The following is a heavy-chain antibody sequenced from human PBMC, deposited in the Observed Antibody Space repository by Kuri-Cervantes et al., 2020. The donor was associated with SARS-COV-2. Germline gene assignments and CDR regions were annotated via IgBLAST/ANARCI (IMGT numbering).Heavy chain of an antibody. CDR1: GFTFSSYG. J-gene: IGHJ4*02. D-gene: IGHD5-18*01. V-gene: IGHV3-30*03. Sequence: GGSLRLSCAASGFTFSSYGMHWVRQAPGKGLEWVAVISYDGSNKYYADSVKGRFTISRDNSKNTLYLQMNSLRAEDTAVYYCARVVFDTAMVYFDYWGQGTLVTVSS. CDR2: ISYDGSNK. CDR3: ARVVFDTAMVYFDY.